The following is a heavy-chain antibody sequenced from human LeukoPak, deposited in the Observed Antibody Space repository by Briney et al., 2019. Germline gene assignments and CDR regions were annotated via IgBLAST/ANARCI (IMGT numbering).Heavy chain of an antibody. J-gene: IGHJ4*02. CDR2: IKQDGSEK. CDR3: ARDLPGIAAASDY. V-gene: IGHV3-7*01. CDR1: GFTFSSYW. Sequence: GGSLRLSCAVSGFTFSSYWMSWVRQAPGKGLEWVANIKQDGSEKYYVDSVKGRFTISRDNAKNSLYLQMNSLRAEDTAVYYCARDLPGIAAASDYWGQGTLVTVSS. D-gene: IGHD6-13*01.